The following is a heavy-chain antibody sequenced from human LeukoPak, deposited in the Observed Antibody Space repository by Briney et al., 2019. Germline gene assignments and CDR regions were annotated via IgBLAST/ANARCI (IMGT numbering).Heavy chain of an antibody. J-gene: IGHJ4*02. CDR1: GFTFSSYA. CDR2: ISGSGDIT. D-gene: IGHD2-15*01. V-gene: IGHV3-23*01. Sequence: PGGSLRLSCAASGFTFSSYAMSWLRQAPGKGLEWVSGISGSGDITYYADSVKGRFTISRDNSKNTLYLQMNSLRAEDTAVYYCAKEHCSGGSCYSHYFDYWGQGTLVTVSS. CDR3: AKEHCSGGSCYSHYFDY.